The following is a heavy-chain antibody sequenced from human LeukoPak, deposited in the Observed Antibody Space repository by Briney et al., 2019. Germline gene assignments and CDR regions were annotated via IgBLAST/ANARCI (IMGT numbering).Heavy chain of an antibody. J-gene: IGHJ4*02. CDR2: ISTYNGDT. CDR1: GYTFTSYG. CDR3: ARGSSYGFSMGY. Sequence: ASVKVSCKASGYTFTSYGINWVRQAPGQGLEWMGWISTYNGDTNYAQKLQGRVTMTTDTSTSTAYMELRSLRSDDTAVYYCARGSSYGFSMGYWGQGTLVTVSS. D-gene: IGHD3-16*01. V-gene: IGHV1-18*01.